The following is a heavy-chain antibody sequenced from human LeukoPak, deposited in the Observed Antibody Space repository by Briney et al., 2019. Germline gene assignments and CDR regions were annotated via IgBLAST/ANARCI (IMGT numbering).Heavy chain of an antibody. CDR3: AKRVRYFDWFFDY. CDR1: GFTFSSYS. J-gene: IGHJ4*02. V-gene: IGHV3-23*01. Sequence: AESLSLSCAASGFTFSSYSMSWIRQPPGKGLEWVSAISGSGGSTYYADSVKGRFTISRDKSEHTVYLQMNRLRAEDTAVYYCAKRVRYFDWFFDYWGQGTLVTVSS. CDR2: ISGSGGST. D-gene: IGHD3-9*01.